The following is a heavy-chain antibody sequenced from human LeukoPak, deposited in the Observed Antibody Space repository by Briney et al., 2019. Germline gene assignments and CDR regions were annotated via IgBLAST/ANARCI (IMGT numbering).Heavy chain of an antibody. V-gene: IGHV1-2*02. J-gene: IGHJ4*02. CDR2: INPNSGDT. Sequence: ASVKVSCKASGYTFTGYYMHWVRQAPGQGLEWMGWINPNSGDTNYTQKFQPTVTITMDTSISTAYMELSRLRSDDTAVYYCARGLLTGIPFDYWGQGTLVTVPS. CDR1: GYTFTGYY. CDR3: ARGLLTGIPFDY. D-gene: IGHD7-27*01.